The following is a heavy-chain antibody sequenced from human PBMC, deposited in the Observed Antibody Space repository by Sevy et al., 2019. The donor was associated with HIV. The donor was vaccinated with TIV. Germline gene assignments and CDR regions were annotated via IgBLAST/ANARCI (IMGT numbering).Heavy chain of an antibody. D-gene: IGHD3-9*01. CDR2: ISYDGSNK. CDR3: ARGYDILTCYYHEPFDY. CDR1: GFTFSSYA. J-gene: IGHJ4*02. V-gene: IGHV3-30-3*01. Sequence: GGSLRLSCAASGFTFSSYAMHWVRQAPGKGLEWVAVISYDGSNKYYADSVKGRFTISRDSSKNMLYLQMNSLRAEDTAVYYCARGYDILTCYYHEPFDYWGQGTLVTVSS.